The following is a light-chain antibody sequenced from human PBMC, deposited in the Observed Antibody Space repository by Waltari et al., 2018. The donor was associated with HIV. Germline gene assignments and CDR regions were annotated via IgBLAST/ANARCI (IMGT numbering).Light chain of an antibody. Sequence: QSALTQPPSASGSPGQSVTISCTGTSRDVGGYNSVSWYQQHPGKAPKLMIYEVSKRPSGVPDRFSGSKSGNTASLTVSGLQAEDEADYYCSSCAGSNNGVFGGGTKLTVL. V-gene: IGLV2-8*01. CDR2: EVS. J-gene: IGLJ3*02. CDR1: SRDVGGYNS. CDR3: SSCAGSNNGV.